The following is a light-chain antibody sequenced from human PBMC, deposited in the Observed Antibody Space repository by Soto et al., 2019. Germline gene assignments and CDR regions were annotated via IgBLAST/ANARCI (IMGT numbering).Light chain of an antibody. CDR3: CSFAGSSTYV. CDR1: SRDVGSYNL. V-gene: IGLV2-23*01. J-gene: IGLJ1*01. CDR2: EGT. Sequence: QSALNQPASVSGSPGQSITISCTGTSRDVGSYNLVSWYQQHPGNAPKLIIYEGTKRPSGVSYRFSGSKSGNTASLTISGLQEEDEGDYHCCSFAGSSTYVFGTGTKVTVL.